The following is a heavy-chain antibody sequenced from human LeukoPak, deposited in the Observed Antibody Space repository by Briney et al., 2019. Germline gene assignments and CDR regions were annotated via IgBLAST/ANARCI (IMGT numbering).Heavy chain of an antibody. Sequence: PGRSLRLSCAASGFTFSNYGMHWVRQAPGKGLEWVALISYDGSNKYFADSVKGRFTISRDNSKNTLYLQMHSLRAEDTAVYYCAKDNVAAAGRYLDYWGQGTLVTVSS. V-gene: IGHV3-30*18. CDR1: GFTFSNYG. CDR3: AKDNVAAAGRYLDY. D-gene: IGHD6-13*01. J-gene: IGHJ4*02. CDR2: ISYDGSNK.